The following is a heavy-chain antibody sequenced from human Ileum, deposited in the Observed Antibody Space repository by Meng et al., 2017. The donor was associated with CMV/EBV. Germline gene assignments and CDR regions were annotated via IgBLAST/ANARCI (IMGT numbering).Heavy chain of an antibody. V-gene: IGHV3-74*01. CDR3: AREGYSSSWYGAYYYGMDV. J-gene: IGHJ6*02. CDR1: GFTFSKHW. D-gene: IGHD6-13*01. Sequence: GESLKISCAASGFTFSKHWMHWVRQVPGKGLVWVSYINSEGSHTTYADSVRGRFTISRDNSKNTLYLQMNSLRVEDTAVYYCAREGYSSSWYGAYYYGMDVWGQGTTVTVSS. CDR2: INSEGSHT.